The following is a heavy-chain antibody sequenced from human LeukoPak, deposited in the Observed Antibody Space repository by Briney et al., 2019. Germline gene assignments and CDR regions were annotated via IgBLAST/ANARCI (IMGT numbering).Heavy chain of an antibody. J-gene: IGHJ3*02. V-gene: IGHV3-23*01. CDR1: GFTFSSYA. Sequence: GGSLRLSCAASGFTFSSYAMSWVRQAPGKGLGWVSAISGSGGSTYYADSVKGRLTISRDNSKNTLYLQMNSLRAEDTAVYYCAKSTILWFGELSDAFDIWGQGTMVTVSS. CDR3: AKSTILWFGELSDAFDI. CDR2: ISGSGGST. D-gene: IGHD3-10*01.